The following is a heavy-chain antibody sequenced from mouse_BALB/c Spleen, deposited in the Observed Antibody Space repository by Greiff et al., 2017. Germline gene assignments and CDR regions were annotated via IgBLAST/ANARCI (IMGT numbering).Heavy chain of an antibody. V-gene: IGHV5-6*01. J-gene: IGHJ3*01. CDR1: GFTFSSYG. CDR3: ARQDYGNPGGFAY. CDR2: ISSGGSYT. D-gene: IGHD2-1*01. Sequence: EVQVVESGGDLVKPGGSLKLSCAASGFTFSSYGMSWVRQTPDKRLEWVATISSGGSYTYYPDSVKGRFTISRDNAKNTLYLQMSSLKSEDTAMYYCARQDYGNPGGFAYWGQGTLVTVSA.